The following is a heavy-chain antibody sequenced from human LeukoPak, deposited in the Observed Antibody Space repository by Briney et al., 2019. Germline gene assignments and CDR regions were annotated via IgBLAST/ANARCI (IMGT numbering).Heavy chain of an antibody. D-gene: IGHD2-2*02. CDR1: GYTFTSYG. CDR2: ISAYNGNT. CDR3: ARDLRKGYCSSTSCYIYYFDI. J-gene: IGHJ3*02. V-gene: IGHV1-18*01. Sequence: ASVKVSCKASGYTFTSYGISWVRQAPGQGLEWMGWISAYNGNTNYAQKLQGRVTMTTDTSTSTAYMELRSLRSDDTAVYCCARDLRKGYCSSTSCYIYYFDIWGQGTMVTVSS.